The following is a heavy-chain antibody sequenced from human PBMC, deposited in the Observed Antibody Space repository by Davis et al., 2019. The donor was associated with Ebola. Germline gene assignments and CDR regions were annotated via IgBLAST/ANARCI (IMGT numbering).Heavy chain of an antibody. Sequence: ASVKVSCKASGYTFTGYYMHWVRQAPGQGLEWMGWINPNSGGTNYAQKFQGRVTMTRDTSISTAYMELSRLRSDDTAVYYCARGNLPGGTGADYWGQGTLVTVSS. CDR3: ARGNLPGGTGADY. J-gene: IGHJ4*02. CDR2: INPNSGGT. D-gene: IGHD3-16*01. CDR1: GYTFTGYY. V-gene: IGHV1-2*02.